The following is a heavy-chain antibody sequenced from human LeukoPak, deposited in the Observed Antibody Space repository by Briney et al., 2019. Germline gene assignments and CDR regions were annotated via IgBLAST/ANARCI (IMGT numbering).Heavy chain of an antibody. Sequence: SQTLSLTCAISGDSVSSNSAAWNWIRQSPSRGLERLGRTYYRSKWYNDYAASVKSRITINPDTSKNQFSLQLSSVTAADTAAYYCARSIRLVLDAFDIWGQGTMVTVSS. D-gene: IGHD3-9*01. CDR3: ARSIRLVLDAFDI. J-gene: IGHJ3*02. CDR2: TYYRSKWYN. CDR1: GDSVSSNSAA. V-gene: IGHV6-1*01.